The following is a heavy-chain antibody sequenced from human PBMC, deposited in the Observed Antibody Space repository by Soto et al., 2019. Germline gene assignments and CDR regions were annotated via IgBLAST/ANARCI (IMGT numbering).Heavy chain of an antibody. Sequence: PGESLKISCKGSGYSFTSYWISWVRQMPGKGLEWMGRIDPSDSYTNYSPSFQGHVTISADKSISTAYLQWSSLKASDNAMYYCARTPNYDFWSGYYMNWGQGTLVTVSS. CDR2: IDPSDSYT. J-gene: IGHJ4*02. CDR1: GYSFTSYW. V-gene: IGHV5-10-1*01. D-gene: IGHD3-3*01. CDR3: ARTPNYDFWSGYYMN.